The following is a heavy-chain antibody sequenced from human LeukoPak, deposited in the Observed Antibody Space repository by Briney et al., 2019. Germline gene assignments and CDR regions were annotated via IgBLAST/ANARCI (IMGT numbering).Heavy chain of an antibody. CDR2: IIPIFGTA. V-gene: IGHV1-69*05. CDR1: GGTFSSYA. Sequence: SVKVSCKASGGTFSSYAISWVRQAPGQGLEWMGGIIPIFGTANYAQKFQGRVTITTDESTSTAYMELSSLRSEDTAVYYCARVGSALPDYGWFDPWGQGTLVTVSS. D-gene: IGHD4-17*01. CDR3: ARVGSALPDYGWFDP. J-gene: IGHJ5*02.